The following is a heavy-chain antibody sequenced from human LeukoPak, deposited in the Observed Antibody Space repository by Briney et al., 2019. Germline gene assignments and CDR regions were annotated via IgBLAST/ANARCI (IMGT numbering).Heavy chain of an antibody. Sequence: SVKVSCKASGGTFSSYAISWVRQAPGQGLEWMGRIIPILGIANYAQKFQGRVTITADKSTSTAYMELSSLRSEDTAVYYCARASVYYGAYYFDYWGQRTLVTVSS. V-gene: IGHV1-69*04. J-gene: IGHJ4*02. CDR1: GGTFSSYA. D-gene: IGHD3-10*01. CDR2: IIPILGIA. CDR3: ARASVYYGAYYFDY.